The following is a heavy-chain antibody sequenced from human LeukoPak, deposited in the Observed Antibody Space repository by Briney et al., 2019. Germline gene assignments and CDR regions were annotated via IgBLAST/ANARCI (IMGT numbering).Heavy chain of an antibody. V-gene: IGHV3-48*03. D-gene: IGHD3-9*01. J-gene: IGHJ4*02. CDR3: ARDSDYDILTGYHPLDY. Sequence: GGSLRLSCAASGFTFSSYEMNWVRQAPGKGLEGVSYISSSGSTIYYADSVKGRFTISRDNAKNSLYLQMNSLRAEDTAVYYCARDSDYDILTGYHPLDYWGQGTLVTVSS. CDR1: GFTFSSYE. CDR2: ISSSGSTI.